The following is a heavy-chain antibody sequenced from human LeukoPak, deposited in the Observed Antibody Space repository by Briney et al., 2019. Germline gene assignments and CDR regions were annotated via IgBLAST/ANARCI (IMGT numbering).Heavy chain of an antibody. CDR2: ISSSGSTI. J-gene: IGHJ4*02. D-gene: IGHD3-22*01. Sequence: GGSLRLSCAASGFTFTSYAMTWVRQAPGKGLEWVSYISSSGSTIYYADSVKGRFTISRDNAKNSLYLQMNSLRAEDTAVYYCARDPKITYYYDSSGYYLGAPLDYWGQGTLVTVSS. CDR1: GFTFTSYA. CDR3: ARDPKITYYYDSSGYYLGAPLDY. V-gene: IGHV3-48*04.